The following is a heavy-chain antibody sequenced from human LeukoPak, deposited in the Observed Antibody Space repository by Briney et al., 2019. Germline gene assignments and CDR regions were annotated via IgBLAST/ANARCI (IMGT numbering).Heavy chain of an antibody. CDR1: GYTFTSYG. D-gene: IGHD3-10*01. V-gene: IGHV1-18*01. Sequence: ASVKVSCTASGYTFTSYGISWVRQAPGQGLEWMGWISAYNGNTNYAQKLQGRVTMTTDTSTSTAYMELRSLRSDDTAVYYCARAHVVRGVIIVDYWGQGTLVTVSS. CDR2: ISAYNGNT. CDR3: ARAHVVRGVIIVDY. J-gene: IGHJ4*02.